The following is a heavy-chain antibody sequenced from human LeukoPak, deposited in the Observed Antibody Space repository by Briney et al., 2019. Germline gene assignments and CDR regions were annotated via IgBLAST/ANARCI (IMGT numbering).Heavy chain of an antibody. V-gene: IGHV4-31*03. CDR1: GGSISSGGYY. CDR2: IYYSGST. J-gene: IGHJ3*02. CDR3: ARGPLAPGAFDI. Sequence: PSETLSLTCTVSGGSISSGGYYWSWIRQHPGKGLEWTGYIYYSGSTYYNPSLKCRVTISVDTSKNQFSLKLSSVTAADTAVYYCARGPLAPGAFDIWGQGTMVTVSS.